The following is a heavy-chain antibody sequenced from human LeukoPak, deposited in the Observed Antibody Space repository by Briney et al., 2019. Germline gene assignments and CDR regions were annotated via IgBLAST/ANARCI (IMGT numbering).Heavy chain of an antibody. CDR1: GFTFSTYG. CDR2: IWYDGSNK. D-gene: IGHD7-27*01. V-gene: IGHV3-33*01. Sequence: GGSLRLSCAASGFTFSTYGMHWVRQAPGQGLEWVAVIWYDGSNKYYAHSVKGRFTISRDNSKNTLYVQMNRLRAEDTAVYYCARDNWGFDYWGQGTLVTVSS. CDR3: ARDNWGFDY. J-gene: IGHJ4*02.